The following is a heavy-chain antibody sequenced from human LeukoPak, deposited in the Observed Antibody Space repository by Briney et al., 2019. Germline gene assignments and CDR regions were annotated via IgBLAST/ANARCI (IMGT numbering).Heavy chain of an antibody. V-gene: IGHV1-8*01. J-gene: IGHJ4*02. Sequence: ASVKVSCKASGYTFTSYDINWVRQATGQGLEWMGWMNPNSGNTGYAQKFQGRVTMTRNTSISTAYMELSSLRSEDTAVYYCARSAGSSGWYREYYFDYWGQGTLVTVSS. CDR1: GYTFTSYD. D-gene: IGHD6-19*01. CDR3: ARSAGSSGWYREYYFDY. CDR2: MNPNSGNT.